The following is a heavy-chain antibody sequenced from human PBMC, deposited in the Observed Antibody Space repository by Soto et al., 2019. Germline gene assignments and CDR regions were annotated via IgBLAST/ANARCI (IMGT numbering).Heavy chain of an antibody. D-gene: IGHD5-18*01. Sequence: SETLSLTCTVSGGSINSYYWSWIRQPPGKGLEWIGYIYYNGSTKYNPSLKSRVTISVDTSKNQFSLKLSSVTAADTAVYYCARDKGYSYGYPLGFWGQGTLVTVSS. CDR2: IYYNGST. CDR1: GGSINSYY. V-gene: IGHV4-59*01. J-gene: IGHJ4*02. CDR3: ARDKGYSYGYPLGF.